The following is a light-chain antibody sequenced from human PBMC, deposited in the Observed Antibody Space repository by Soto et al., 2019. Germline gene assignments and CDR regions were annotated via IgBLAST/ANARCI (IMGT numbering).Light chain of an antibody. J-gene: IGKJ2*01. CDR1: QSVSSSY. V-gene: IGKV3-20*01. Sequence: EIVLTQSPGTLSLSPGERATLSCRASQSVSSSYLAWYQQKPGQAPRLLIYGASARATGIPDRISGSGSGTDFTLTISRLEPEDVAVYYCQQYGSSPQNFGQGTKLEIK. CDR3: QQYGSSPQN. CDR2: GAS.